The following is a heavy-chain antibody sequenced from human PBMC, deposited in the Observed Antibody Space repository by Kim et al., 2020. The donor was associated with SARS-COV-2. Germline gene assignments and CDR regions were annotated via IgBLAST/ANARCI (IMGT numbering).Heavy chain of an antibody. Sequence: TYYNPSLKSRVTISVDTSKNQFSLKLSSVTAADTAVYYCARRFRGGSFDYWGQGTLVTVSS. V-gene: IGHV4-31*02. CDR3: ARRFRGGSFDY. CDR2: T. J-gene: IGHJ4*02. D-gene: IGHD3-10*01.